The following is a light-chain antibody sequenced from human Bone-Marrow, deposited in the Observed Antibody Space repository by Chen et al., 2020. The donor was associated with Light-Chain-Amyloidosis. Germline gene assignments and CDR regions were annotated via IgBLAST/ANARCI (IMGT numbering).Light chain of an antibody. CDR1: NIGSTS. J-gene: IGLJ3*02. CDR3: QVWDRSSDRPV. Sequence: SYVRTQPSSASVAPGQTATLACGGNNIGSTSVHWYQQTPGQAPLLVVYDDSDRPSGIPARLAGSNSGNTATLTISRVEAGDEADYYCQVWDRSSDRPVFGGGTKLTVL. V-gene: IGLV3-21*02. CDR2: DDS.